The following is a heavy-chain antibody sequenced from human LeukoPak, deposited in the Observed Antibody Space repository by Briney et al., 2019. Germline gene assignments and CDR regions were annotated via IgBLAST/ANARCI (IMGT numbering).Heavy chain of an antibody. V-gene: IGHV4-59*01. CDR3: ARSRVWNDYWDYFDY. CDR1: GGSITSYY. Sequence: SETLSLTCTVSGGSITSYYWSWIRQPPGKGLEWIGYIYHSGSTNYNPSLKSRVTISVDTSKNQFSLKVNSVTAADTAVYYCARSRVWNDYWDYFDYWGQGTLVTVSS. D-gene: IGHD3-3*01. J-gene: IGHJ4*02. CDR2: IYHSGST.